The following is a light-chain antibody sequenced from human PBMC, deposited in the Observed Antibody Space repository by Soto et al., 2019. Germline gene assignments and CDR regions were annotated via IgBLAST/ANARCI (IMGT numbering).Light chain of an antibody. CDR2: AAS. Sequence: DIQMTQSPSSLSASVGERVTITCGASQSISSYLNWYQQKPGKAPKLLIYAASSLQSGVPSRFSGSGSGTDFTLTISSLQPEDFAAYYCQQSYSTPLTFGGGTKVEIK. J-gene: IGKJ4*01. CDR3: QQSYSTPLT. CDR1: QSISSY. V-gene: IGKV1-39*01.